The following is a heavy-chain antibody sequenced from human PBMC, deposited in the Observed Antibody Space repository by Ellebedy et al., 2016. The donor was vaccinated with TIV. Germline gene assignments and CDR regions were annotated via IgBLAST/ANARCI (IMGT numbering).Heavy chain of an antibody. D-gene: IGHD4-17*01. J-gene: IGHJ4*02. CDR2: IYSGGST. CDR1: GITVSGNY. V-gene: IGHV3-66*01. Sequence: GESLKISCAASGITVSGNYFHWVRQAPGKGLEWVSVIYSGGSTYYADSVKGRFTISRDNSKNTLYLQMNSLRAEDTAVYYCASDYGDYGRDYWGQGTLVTVSS. CDR3: ASDYGDYGRDY.